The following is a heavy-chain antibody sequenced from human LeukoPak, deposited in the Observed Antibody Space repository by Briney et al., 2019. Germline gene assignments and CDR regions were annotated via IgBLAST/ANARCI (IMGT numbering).Heavy chain of an antibody. V-gene: IGHV3-23*01. Sequence: PGGSLRLSCAASGFTFSSYAMSWVRQAPGKGREWVSAISGSGGSTYYADSVKRRFTISRDNSKNTLYLQMNSLRAEDTAVYYCAKFLPTHIVVANYYFDYWGQGTLVTVSS. CDR2: ISGSGGST. CDR1: GFTFSSYA. D-gene: IGHD2-21*01. J-gene: IGHJ4*02. CDR3: AKFLPTHIVVANYYFDY.